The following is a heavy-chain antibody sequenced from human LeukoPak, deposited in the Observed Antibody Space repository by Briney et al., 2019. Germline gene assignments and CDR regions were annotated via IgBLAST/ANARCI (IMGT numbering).Heavy chain of an antibody. J-gene: IGHJ6*03. CDR3: AKIPYGDYVLDYYYYMDV. CDR2: ISSSSSYI. Sequence: GGSLRLSCPASGFTFSTYSMNWVRQAPGKGLEWVSSISSSSSYIYYADSVKGRFTISRDNAKNSLYLQMYSLRAEDTAVYYCAKIPYGDYVLDYYYYMDVWGKGTTVTISS. CDR1: GFTFSTYS. V-gene: IGHV3-21*01. D-gene: IGHD4-17*01.